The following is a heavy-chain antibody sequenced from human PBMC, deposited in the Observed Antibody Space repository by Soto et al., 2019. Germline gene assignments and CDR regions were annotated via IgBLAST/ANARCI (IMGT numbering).Heavy chain of an antibody. Sequence: SETLSLTCTVSGGSIRSYYWSWIRQPPGKGLEWIGYIYYSGSTTYNPSLKSRVTISVDTSKNQFSLKLSSVTAADTAVYYCARSRAYIVLVPAAISFDPWGQGTLVTV. V-gene: IGHV4-59*08. J-gene: IGHJ5*02. CDR3: ARSRAYIVLVPAAISFDP. D-gene: IGHD2-2*01. CDR1: GGSIRSYY. CDR2: IYYSGST.